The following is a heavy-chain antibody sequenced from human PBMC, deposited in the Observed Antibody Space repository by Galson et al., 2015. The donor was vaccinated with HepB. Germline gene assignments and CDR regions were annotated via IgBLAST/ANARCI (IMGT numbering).Heavy chain of an antibody. V-gene: IGHV3-64D*06. D-gene: IGHD1-7*01. CDR2: ISSNGGST. CDR1: GFTFSSYA. Sequence: SLRLSCAASGFTFSSYAMQWVRQAPGKGLEYVSAISSNGGSTYYADSVKGRFTISRDNSKNTLYLQMSSLRAEDTAVYYCVKDQLRQKGGVYFDYWGQGTLVTVSS. J-gene: IGHJ4*02. CDR3: VKDQLRQKGGVYFDY.